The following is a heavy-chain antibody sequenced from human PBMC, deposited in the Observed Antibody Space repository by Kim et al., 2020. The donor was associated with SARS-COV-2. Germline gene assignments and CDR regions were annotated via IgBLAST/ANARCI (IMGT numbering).Heavy chain of an antibody. Sequence: GGSLRLSCAASGFTFSSYAMHWVRQAPGKGLEWVAVISYDGSNKYYADSVKGRFTISRDNSKNTLYLQMNSLRAEDTAVYYCARGSYYGSGSYYPTRYWGQGTLVTVSS. CDR1: GFTFSSYA. D-gene: IGHD3-10*01. CDR2: ISYDGSNK. CDR3: ARGSYYGSGSYYPTRY. J-gene: IGHJ4*02. V-gene: IGHV3-30*04.